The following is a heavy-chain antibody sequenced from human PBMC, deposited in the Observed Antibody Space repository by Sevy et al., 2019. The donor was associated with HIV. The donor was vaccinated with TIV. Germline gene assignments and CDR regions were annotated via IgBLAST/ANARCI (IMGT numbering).Heavy chain of an antibody. CDR3: AREDYDYIWGSYHWFDP. J-gene: IGHJ5*02. CDR2: ISAYNGNT. D-gene: IGHD3-16*02. Sequence: ASVEVSCKASGYTFTSYGISWVRQAPGQGLEWMGWISAYNGNTNYAQKLQGRVTMTTDTSTSTAYMELRSLRSDGTAVYYCAREDYDYIWGSYHWFDPWGQGTLVTVSS. CDR1: GYTFTSYG. V-gene: IGHV1-18*01.